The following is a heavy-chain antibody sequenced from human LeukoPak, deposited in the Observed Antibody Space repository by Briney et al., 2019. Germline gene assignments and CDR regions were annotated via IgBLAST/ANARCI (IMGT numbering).Heavy chain of an antibody. V-gene: IGHV4-61*02. D-gene: IGHD3-9*01. CDR1: GGSISSGSYY. Sequence: SETLSLTCTVSGGSISSGSYYWSWIRQPAGKGLEWIGRIYTSGSTYYNPSLKSRVTISVDTSKNQFSLELSSVTAADTAVYYCASRTYYDILTGYSIWGQGTLVTVSS. J-gene: IGHJ4*02. CDR3: ASRTYYDILTGYSI. CDR2: IYTSGST.